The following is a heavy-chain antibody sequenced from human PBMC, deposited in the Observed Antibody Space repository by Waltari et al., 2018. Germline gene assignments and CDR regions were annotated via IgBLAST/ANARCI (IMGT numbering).Heavy chain of an antibody. Sequence: QVQLVQSGAEVKKPGASVKVSCKASGYTFTSYGISWVRQAPGQGLEWMGWISAYNGNTNYAQKFQGRVTITADKSTSTAYMELSSLRSEDTAVYYCARDLVGHSGDRGASSYWYFDLWGRGTLVTVSS. CDR1: GYTFTSYG. V-gene: IGHV1-18*01. CDR2: ISAYNGNT. CDR3: ARDLVGHSGDRGASSYWYFDL. J-gene: IGHJ2*01. D-gene: IGHD3-10*01.